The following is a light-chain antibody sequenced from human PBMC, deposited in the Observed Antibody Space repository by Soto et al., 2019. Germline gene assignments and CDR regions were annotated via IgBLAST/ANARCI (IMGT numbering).Light chain of an antibody. CDR1: QSVSSSY. Sequence: EIVLTQSPGTLSLSPGERATLSCRASQSVSSSYLAWYQQKTGQAPRLLIYGASSRATGLPDRFSGSGSGTDFTLTISRLEPEDFAVYYCQQYGSSPLYTFGQGTKLEIK. CDR3: QQYGSSPLYT. V-gene: IGKV3-20*01. CDR2: GAS. J-gene: IGKJ2*01.